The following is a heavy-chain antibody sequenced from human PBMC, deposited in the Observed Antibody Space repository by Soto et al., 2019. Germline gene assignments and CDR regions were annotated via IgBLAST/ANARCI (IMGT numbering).Heavy chain of an antibody. CDR1: GFTFSSYG. J-gene: IGHJ4*02. V-gene: IGHV3-30*18. Sequence: GVSLRLSCAASGFTFSSYGMHWVRQAPGKGLEWVAVISYDGSNKYYADSVKGRFTISRDNSKNTLYLQMNSLRAEDTAVYYCAKEVDEGGYFDYWGQGTLVTVSS. CDR2: ISYDGSNK. CDR3: AKEVDEGGYFDY. D-gene: IGHD3-16*01.